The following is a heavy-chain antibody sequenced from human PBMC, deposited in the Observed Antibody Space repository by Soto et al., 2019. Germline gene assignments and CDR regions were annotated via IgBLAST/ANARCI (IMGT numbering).Heavy chain of an antibody. CDR3: ARGISGWYKYFHH. D-gene: IGHD6-19*01. CDR1: GFTFSLYS. CDR2: ISSSSNTM. Sequence: VGSLRLSCAASGFTFSLYSMNWVRQAPGKGLEWVSYISSSSNTMDYADSVKGRFTISRDNAKNSLYLQMNSLRDEDTAVYYCARGISGWYKYFHHWGQGTLVTVSS. V-gene: IGHV3-48*02. J-gene: IGHJ1*01.